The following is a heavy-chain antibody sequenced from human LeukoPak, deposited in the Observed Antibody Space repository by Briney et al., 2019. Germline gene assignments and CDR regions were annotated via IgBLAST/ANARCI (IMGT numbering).Heavy chain of an antibody. CDR3: AKEGDTALVTGYFDL. V-gene: IGHV1-69*13. CDR1: GGTFGSYV. Sequence: ASVKVSCKASGGTFGSYVISWVRQAPGQGLEWMGGMIPIFGTAHYAQKFQGRVTITADESTSTVYMEMSSLRSEDTAMYYCAKEGDTALVTGYFDLWGRGTLVTVSS. J-gene: IGHJ2*01. D-gene: IGHD5-18*01. CDR2: MIPIFGTA.